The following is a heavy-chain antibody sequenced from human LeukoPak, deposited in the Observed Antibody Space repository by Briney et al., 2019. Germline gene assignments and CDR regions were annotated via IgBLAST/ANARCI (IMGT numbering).Heavy chain of an antibody. CDR2: IYYSGST. Sequence: PSGTLSLTCIVSGGSISSGDYYWSWIRQPPGKGLEWIGYIYYSGSTNYNPSLKSRLTISVDTSKNQFSLKLSSVTAADTAVYYCARGAAANDAFDIWGQGTMVTVSS. CDR3: ARGAAANDAFDI. D-gene: IGHD2-2*01. V-gene: IGHV4-30-4*01. J-gene: IGHJ3*02. CDR1: GGSISSGDYY.